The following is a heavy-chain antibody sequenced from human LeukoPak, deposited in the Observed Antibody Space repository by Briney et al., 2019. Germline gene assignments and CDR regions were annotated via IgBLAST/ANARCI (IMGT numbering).Heavy chain of an antibody. D-gene: IGHD5-18*01. Sequence: SETLSLTCTVSGGSISSSSYYWGWIRQPPGKGLEWIGSIYYSGSTYYNPSLKSRVTISVDTSKNQFSLKLSSVTAADTAEYYCARDLSRYRDFDYWGQGTLVTVSS. J-gene: IGHJ4*02. V-gene: IGHV4-39*07. CDR1: GGSISSSSYY. CDR3: ARDLSRYRDFDY. CDR2: IYYSGST.